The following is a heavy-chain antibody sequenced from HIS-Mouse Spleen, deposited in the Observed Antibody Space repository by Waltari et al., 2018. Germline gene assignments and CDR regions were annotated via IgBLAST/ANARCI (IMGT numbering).Heavy chain of an antibody. V-gene: IGHV3-30*04. CDR1: GCTFATYA. CDR3: ARTLLNIAAPFDP. D-gene: IGHD6-6*01. CDR2: ISYDGSNK. Sequence: QVQLVESGGGVVQPGRSLILPCAASGCTFATYAMHWVRQAPGKGLEWVAVISYDGSNKYYADSVKGRFTISRDNSKNTLYLQMNSLRAEDTAVYYCARTLLNIAAPFDPWGQGTLVTVSS. J-gene: IGHJ5*02.